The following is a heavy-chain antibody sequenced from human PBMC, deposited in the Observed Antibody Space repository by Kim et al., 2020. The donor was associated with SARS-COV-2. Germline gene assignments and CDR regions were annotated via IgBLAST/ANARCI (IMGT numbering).Heavy chain of an antibody. J-gene: IGHJ6*01. Sequence: GGSLRLSCAASGFTFDDYAMHWVRQAPGKGLEWVSGISWNSGSIGYADSVKGRFTISRDNAKNSLYLQMNSLRAEDTALYYCAKGGQQLAHYYYYYGIDV. CDR2: ISWNSGSI. D-gene: IGHD6-13*01. CDR1: GFTFDDYA. CDR3: AKGGQQLAHYYYYYGIDV. V-gene: IGHV3-9*01.